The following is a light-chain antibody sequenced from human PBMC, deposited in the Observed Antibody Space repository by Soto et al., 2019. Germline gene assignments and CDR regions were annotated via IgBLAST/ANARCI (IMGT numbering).Light chain of an antibody. CDR3: QQYGDSPWT. CDR2: GTS. Sequence: EVVLTQSPGTLSLSPGERATLSCRASQIFGSSYLAWYQQTPGQPPRLLIFGTSIRTAGVPDRFNGSGSGTDFTLPISSLRSEDMAVYFWQQYGDSPWTFGQGTEVEF. V-gene: IGKV3-20*01. CDR1: QIFGSSY. J-gene: IGKJ2*02.